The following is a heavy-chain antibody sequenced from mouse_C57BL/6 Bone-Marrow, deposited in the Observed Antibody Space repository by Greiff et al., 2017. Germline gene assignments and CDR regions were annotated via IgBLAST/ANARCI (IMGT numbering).Heavy chain of an antibody. CDR1: GYTFTSYW. Sequence: QVQLQQPGAEFVMPGASVKLSCKASGYTFTSYWMHWVKQRPGQGLEWIGEIDPSDSYTNYNQKFKGKSTLTVDKSSSTAYMQLSSLTSEDSAVYYCARGSSSPWFAYWGQGTLVTVSA. D-gene: IGHD1-1*01. V-gene: IGHV1-69*01. CDR2: IDPSDSYT. CDR3: ARGSSSPWFAY. J-gene: IGHJ3*01.